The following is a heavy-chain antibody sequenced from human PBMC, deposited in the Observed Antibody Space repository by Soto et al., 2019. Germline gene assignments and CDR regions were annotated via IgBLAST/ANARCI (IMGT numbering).Heavy chain of an antibody. CDR2: IRSKANSYAT. J-gene: IGHJ4*02. Sequence: GGSLRLSCAASGFTFSGSAMHWVRQASGKGLEWVGRIRSKANSYATAYAASVKGRFTISRDDSKNTAYLQMNSLRAEDTAVYYCAKDRPIFDYWGQGTLVTVSS. V-gene: IGHV3-73*01. CDR1: GFTFSGSA. CDR3: AKDRPIFDY.